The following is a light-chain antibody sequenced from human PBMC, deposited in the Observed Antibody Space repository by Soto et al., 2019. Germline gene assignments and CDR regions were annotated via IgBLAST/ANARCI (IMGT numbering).Light chain of an antibody. CDR1: QSVSSSY. J-gene: IGKJ5*01. CDR2: GAS. CDR3: QQYGSSPSIT. Sequence: IVMTQSPGTLSLSPGERATLSCRASQSVSSSYLAWYQQKPGQAPRLLIYGASSRATGIPDGYSDSGCGTDFTLTISRLEPEVFAVYYCQQYGSSPSITFGQGTRLEIK. V-gene: IGKV3-20*01.